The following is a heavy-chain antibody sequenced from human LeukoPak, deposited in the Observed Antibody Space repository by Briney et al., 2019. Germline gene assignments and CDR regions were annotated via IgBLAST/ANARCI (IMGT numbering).Heavy chain of an antibody. CDR3: ARDQRVAPYYYGSGTFDY. CDR1: GYTFTGYD. Sequence: ASVKVSCKATGYTFTGYDMHWVRQAPGQGLEWMGWIDPNSGGTKYAQKFQGRVTMTRDTSISTAYMELSRLRSDDTAVYYCARDQRVAPYYYGSGTFDYWGQGTLVTVSS. J-gene: IGHJ4*02. CDR2: IDPNSGGT. D-gene: IGHD3-10*01. V-gene: IGHV1-2*02.